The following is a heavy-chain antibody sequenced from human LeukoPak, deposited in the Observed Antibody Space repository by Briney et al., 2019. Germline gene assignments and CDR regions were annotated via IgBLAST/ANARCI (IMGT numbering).Heavy chain of an antibody. D-gene: IGHD3-22*01. CDR2: INQDGSVK. CDR3: ATSHASSGCD. V-gene: IGHV3-7*01. Sequence: PGGSLRLSCAASGFTFSNYWMSWVRQAPGRGLEWVANINQDGSVKFYVWSVKGRFTISRDNAKNSVYLQMTTLRAEDTAVYYCATSHASSGCDWGQGTLVTVSS. J-gene: IGHJ4*02. CDR1: GFTFSNYW.